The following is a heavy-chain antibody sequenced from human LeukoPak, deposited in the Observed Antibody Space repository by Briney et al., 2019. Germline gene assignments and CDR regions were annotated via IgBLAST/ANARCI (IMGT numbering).Heavy chain of an antibody. D-gene: IGHD3-9*01. Sequence: GGAPRHSRAASGFTFRSYSMNWVRPAPGEGREWGSSISSSSSYIYYADSVKGRFTISRDNAKNSLYLQMNSLRAEDTAVYYCAKIYDILPWCPEWWGQGTLVTVSS. CDR2: ISSSSSYI. CDR1: GFTFRSYS. CDR3: AKIYDILPWCPEW. V-gene: IGHV3-21*01. J-gene: IGHJ4*02.